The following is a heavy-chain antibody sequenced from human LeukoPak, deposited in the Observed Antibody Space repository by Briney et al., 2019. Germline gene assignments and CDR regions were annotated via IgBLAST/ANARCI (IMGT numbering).Heavy chain of an antibody. CDR1: GFTFSSYS. J-gene: IGHJ4*02. CDR2: ISSSSSYI. CDR3: ARDLFRRPLLWWHPNLDY. D-gene: IGHD4/OR15-4a*01. Sequence: SGGSLRLSCAASGFTFSSYSMNWVRQAPGKGLEWVSSISSSSSYIYYADSVKGRFTISRDNAKNSLYLQMNSLRAEVTAVYYCARDLFRRPLLWWHPNLDYWGQGTLVTVSS. V-gene: IGHV3-21*01.